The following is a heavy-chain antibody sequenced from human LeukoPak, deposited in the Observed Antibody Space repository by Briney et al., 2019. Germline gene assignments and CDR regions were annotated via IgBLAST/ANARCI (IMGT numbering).Heavy chain of an antibody. J-gene: IGHJ2*01. D-gene: IGHD6-19*01. V-gene: IGHV3-23*01. CDR3: AKVPSQWLVPENWYFDL. CDR1: RFTFSSYA. CDR2: ISGSGGST. Sequence: PGGSLRLSCAASRFTFSSYAMSWVRQAPGKGLEWVSAISGSGGSTYSDSVKGRFTISRDNSKNTLYLQMNSLRAEDTAVYYCAKVPSQWLVPENWYFDLWGRGTLVTVSS.